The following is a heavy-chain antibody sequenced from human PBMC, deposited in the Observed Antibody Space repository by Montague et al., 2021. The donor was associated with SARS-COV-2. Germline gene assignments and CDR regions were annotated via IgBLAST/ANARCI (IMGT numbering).Heavy chain of an antibody. D-gene: IGHD6-13*01. V-gene: IGHV3-74*01. J-gene: IGHJ3*02. CDR3: ARNLASAAPGAFDI. CDR2: GSSK. Sequence: GSSKTFADSVKGRFTTSRDNAKATLYLQMNSLRVEDTAVYYCARNLASAAPGAFDIWGQGTMVTVSS.